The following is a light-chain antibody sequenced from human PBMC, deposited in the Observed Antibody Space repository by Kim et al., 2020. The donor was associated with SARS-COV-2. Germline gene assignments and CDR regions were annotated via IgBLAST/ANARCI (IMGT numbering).Light chain of an antibody. V-gene: IGKV1-27*01. CDR3: QKYNSAPNT. CDR1: QGISNY. J-gene: IGKJ1*01. Sequence: ASVGDRVTITCRASQGISNYLAWYQQEPGKVPKLLIYAASTLQSGVPSRFSGSGSGTDFTLTISSLQPEDVATYYCQKYNSAPNTFGQGTKVDIK. CDR2: AAS.